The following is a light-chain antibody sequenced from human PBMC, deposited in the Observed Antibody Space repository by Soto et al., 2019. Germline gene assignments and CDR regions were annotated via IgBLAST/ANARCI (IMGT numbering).Light chain of an antibody. Sequence: EIVLTQSPCTLSLSPGERATLSCRASQSVSSSYLAWYQQKPGQAPMLLIYGASSRATGIPDRFSGSGSGTDFTLTISRLEPEDFAVYYCQQYGSSQWTFGQGTKVEIK. CDR2: GAS. CDR3: QQYGSSQWT. V-gene: IGKV3-20*01. CDR1: QSVSSSY. J-gene: IGKJ1*01.